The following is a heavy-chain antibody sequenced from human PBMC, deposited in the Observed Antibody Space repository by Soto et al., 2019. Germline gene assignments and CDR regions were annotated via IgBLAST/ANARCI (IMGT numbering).Heavy chain of an antibody. D-gene: IGHD4-17*01. Sequence: SSAWCVSCTVSGGLTSNDDWSWFRQPLGKGLECIGYIYYSGSTNYNPSLKSRITISADTSKNQFSLKLSSVTAADTAVYYCARNYGDYFDYWGQGTLVTVS. CDR1: GGLTSNDD. CDR3: ARNYGDYFDY. CDR2: IYYSGST. V-gene: IGHV4-59*08. J-gene: IGHJ4*02.